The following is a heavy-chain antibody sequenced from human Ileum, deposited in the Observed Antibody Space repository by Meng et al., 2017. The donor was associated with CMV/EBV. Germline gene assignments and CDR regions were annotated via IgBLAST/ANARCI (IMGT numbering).Heavy chain of an antibody. CDR1: GYNFTSNN. J-gene: IGHJ4*02. CDR3: ARDGLSGRYFDY. Sequence: QVHLVQSGSEFKKPGASVKVSCRASGYNFTSNNVIWVRQAPGQRPEWMGWIDTNTGNPTYAQGFTGRFVFSLDISVSTTYLQISSLKAEDTAVYYCARDGLSGRYFDYWGQGTLVTVSS. CDR2: IDTNTGNP. V-gene: IGHV7-4-1*02. D-gene: IGHD1-26*01.